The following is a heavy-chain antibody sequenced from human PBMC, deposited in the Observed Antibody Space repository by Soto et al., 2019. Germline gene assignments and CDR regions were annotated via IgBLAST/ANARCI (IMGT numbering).Heavy chain of an antibody. CDR1: TAAGIDYY. V-gene: IGHV4-4*07. J-gene: IGHJ5*02. Sequence: LLLPWNVSTAAGIDYYWSRIIHTSGKGLEWIGRIYATGSSDYNPSLKSRITISVDMSKKQFSLTLRSVTAADTAMYYCVRDGTKNLRDWFDPWRQAILVTV. CDR2: IYATGSS. D-gene: IGHD1-1*01. CDR3: VRDGTKNLRDWFDP.